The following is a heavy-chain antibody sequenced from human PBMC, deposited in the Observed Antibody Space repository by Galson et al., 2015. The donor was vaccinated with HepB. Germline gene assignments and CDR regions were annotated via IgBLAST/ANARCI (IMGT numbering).Heavy chain of an antibody. Sequence: SVKVSCKASGGTFSSYAISWVRQAPGQGLEWMGGIIPIFGTANYAQKFQGRVTITADESTSTAYMELSSLRSEDTAVYYCARHWVYAITWELDYWGQGTLVTVSS. V-gene: IGHV1-69*13. CDR3: ARHWVYAITWELDY. J-gene: IGHJ4*02. D-gene: IGHD2-8*01. CDR2: IIPIFGTA. CDR1: GGTFSSYA.